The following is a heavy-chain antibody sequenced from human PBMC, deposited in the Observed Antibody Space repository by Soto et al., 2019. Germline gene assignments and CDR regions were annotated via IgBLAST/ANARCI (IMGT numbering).Heavy chain of an antibody. D-gene: IGHD3-10*01. CDR3: AQELGAWFDP. V-gene: IGHV1-69*06. CDR2: IIPIYGAP. J-gene: IGHJ5*02. CDR1: GGTLSGQS. Sequence: QVQLVQSGTEVKKPGSSVKVSCRASGGTLSGQSMSWMRQAPGEGLEWMGGIIPIYGAPNYAQKFQGRLTITADKADSTAYMELSSLAPDDTAVYYWAQELGAWFDPWGQGNLVTVSS.